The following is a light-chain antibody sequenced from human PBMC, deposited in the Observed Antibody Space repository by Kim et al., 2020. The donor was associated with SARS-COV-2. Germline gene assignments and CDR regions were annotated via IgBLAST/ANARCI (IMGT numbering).Light chain of an antibody. J-gene: IGKJ4*01. CDR1: QTVISNY. CDR2: GAS. Sequence: SPAERAALSCRAGQTVISNYLAWYQQKPGQAPRLLIYGASSRATGIPDRFSGSGSGTDFTLTISSLEPEDFAVYNCQQYGSSPLTFGGGTKVDIK. V-gene: IGKV3-20*01. CDR3: QQYGSSPLT.